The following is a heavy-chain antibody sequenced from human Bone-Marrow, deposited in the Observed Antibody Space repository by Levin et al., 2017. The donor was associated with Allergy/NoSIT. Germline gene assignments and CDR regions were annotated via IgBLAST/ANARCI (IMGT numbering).Heavy chain of an antibody. CDR1: SGSISSGIYF. V-gene: IGHV4-31*03. D-gene: IGHD3-3*01. J-gene: IGHJ3*02. CDR2: VSYSGIT. Sequence: NASETLSLTCTVSSGSISSGIYFWSWIRQLPGKGLEWIGYVSYSGITFYNPSLKSRVTISVDTSKTLFSLNLSSVTAADTAVYYCARGITIFGVVLAVNDAFDIWGQGTTVTVSS. CDR3: ARGITIFGVVLAVNDAFDI.